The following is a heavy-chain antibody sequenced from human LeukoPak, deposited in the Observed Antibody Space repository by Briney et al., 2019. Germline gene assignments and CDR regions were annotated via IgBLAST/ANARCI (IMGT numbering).Heavy chain of an antibody. CDR1: GGSISSYY. V-gene: IGHV4-59*08. J-gene: IGHJ4*02. CDR2: ILYSGTT. D-gene: IGHD5-12*01. Sequence: SEALSLTCTVSGGSISSYYWSWIRQPPGKGLEWIGYILYSGTTNSNPSLKSRVTISVDTSKNQISLKLSSVTAADTAVYYCARMGGYSGYATHWGQGTLVTVSS. CDR3: ARMGGYSGYATH.